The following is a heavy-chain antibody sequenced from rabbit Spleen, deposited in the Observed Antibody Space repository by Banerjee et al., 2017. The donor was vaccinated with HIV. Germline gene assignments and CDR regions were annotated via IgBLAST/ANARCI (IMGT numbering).Heavy chain of an antibody. D-gene: IGHD8-1*01. CDR2: IYTGSGRT. V-gene: IGHV1S40*01. Sequence: QSLEESGGDLVKPEGSLTLTCKASGFAFSNNAMCWVRQAPGKGLEWIGCIYTGSGRTYYATWAKGRFTISETSSTTVTLQMTSLTAADTATYFCSRAVAGTSTRFNLWGPGTLVTVS. CDR3: SRAVAGTSTRFNL. CDR1: GFAFSNNA. J-gene: IGHJ4*01.